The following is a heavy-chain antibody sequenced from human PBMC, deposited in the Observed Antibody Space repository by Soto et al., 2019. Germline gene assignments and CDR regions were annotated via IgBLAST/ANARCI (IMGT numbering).Heavy chain of an antibody. CDR3: ARTPYDSADYKRVAWYFDL. CDR1: GFSLSTNRVA. Sequence: TLVNPTQTLTLTCSFSGFSLSTNRVAVAWIRQPPGKALEFLALKYWDDDRRYSPSLKTRLSITKDTSKNQVVLKMTNMDPADTATYFCARTPYDSADYKRVAWYFDLWGPGTLVTVSS. CDR2: KYWDDDR. D-gene: IGHD3-22*01. V-gene: IGHV2-5*02. J-gene: IGHJ2*01.